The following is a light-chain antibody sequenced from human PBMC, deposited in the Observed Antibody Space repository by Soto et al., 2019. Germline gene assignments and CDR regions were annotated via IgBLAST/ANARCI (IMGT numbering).Light chain of an antibody. V-gene: IGLV1-36*01. Sequence: QSVLTQPPSVSEAPRQRVTISCSGSSSNIGNNAVNWYQQLPGKAPKLLIYYDDLLPSGVSDRFSGSKSGTSASLAISGLQVEDEADYFCFSFTTTSTHVFGTGTKLTVL. CDR3: FSFTTTSTHV. CDR1: SSNIGNNA. J-gene: IGLJ1*01. CDR2: YDD.